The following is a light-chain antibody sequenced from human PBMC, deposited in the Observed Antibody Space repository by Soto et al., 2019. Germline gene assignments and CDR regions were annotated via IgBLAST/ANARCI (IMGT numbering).Light chain of an antibody. CDR1: QSISNY. J-gene: IGKJ2*01. V-gene: IGKV1-39*01. CDR3: QQSYVTPPYT. CDR2: GAS. Sequence: DIQMTQSPSSLSASVGDRVTITCRASQSISNYLNWYQQKPGKAPKLLIFGASILQSGVPSRFSGSGSGTDFTLPISSLQPEDFATYYCQQSYVTPPYTFGLGTKLEIK.